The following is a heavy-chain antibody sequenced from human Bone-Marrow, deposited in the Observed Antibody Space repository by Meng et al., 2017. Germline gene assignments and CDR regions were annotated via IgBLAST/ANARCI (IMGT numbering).Heavy chain of an antibody. Sequence: GGSLRLSCAASGFTFSSYEMNWVRQAPGKGLEWVSYISSSGSTIYFADSVKGRFTISRDNAKNSLYLQMNSLRAEDTAVYYCAREAGIAAAENWYYFDYWGQGTLVTVSS. CDR2: ISSSGSTI. CDR1: GFTFSSYE. D-gene: IGHD6-13*01. J-gene: IGHJ4*02. CDR3: AREAGIAAAENWYYFDY. V-gene: IGHV3-48*03.